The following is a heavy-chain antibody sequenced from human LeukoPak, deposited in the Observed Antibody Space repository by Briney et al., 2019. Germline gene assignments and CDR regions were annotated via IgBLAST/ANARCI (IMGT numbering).Heavy chain of an antibody. Sequence: GGTLRLSCAASGVTFSSYAMSWVRQAPGKGLEWVSDICGSGGSTSYADSVKGRFTIFRDNSKNTLYLQMNSLRAEDTALYYCAKRIAAQENFDYWGQGTLVTVSS. CDR3: AKRIAAQENFDY. D-gene: IGHD6-6*01. CDR1: GVTFSSYA. V-gene: IGHV3-23*01. CDR2: ICGSGGST. J-gene: IGHJ4*02.